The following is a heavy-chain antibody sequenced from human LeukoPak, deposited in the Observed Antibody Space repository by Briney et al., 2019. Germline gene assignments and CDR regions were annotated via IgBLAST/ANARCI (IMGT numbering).Heavy chain of an antibody. Sequence: QPGGSLRLSCAASGFTFSSYGMHWLRQAPGKGLEWVAFIRYDGSNKYYADSVKGRFTISRDNSKNTLYLQMNSLRAEDTAVYYCAKEVGPGIVGAITAAFDIWGQGKMVTVSS. CDR2: IRYDGSNK. J-gene: IGHJ3*02. V-gene: IGHV3-30*02. D-gene: IGHD1-26*01. CDR3: AKEVGPGIVGAITAAFDI. CDR1: GFTFSSYG.